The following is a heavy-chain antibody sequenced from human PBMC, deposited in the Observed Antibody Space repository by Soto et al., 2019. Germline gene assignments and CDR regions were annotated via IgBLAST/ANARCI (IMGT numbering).Heavy chain of an antibody. CDR2: SRNKANSYTT. D-gene: IGHD3-22*01. CDR3: FRGPRGSGYSAIYSEF. V-gene: IGHV3-72*01. CDR1: GFTFSDHY. Sequence: GGSLRLSCAASGFTFSDHYMDWVRQSPGEGLEWVARSRNKANSYTTEYAGSVQGRFTISRDTSDNSLYLHMSSLKTEDTAVFFFFRGPRGSGYSAIYSEFWGLGTLVTVSS. J-gene: IGHJ4*02.